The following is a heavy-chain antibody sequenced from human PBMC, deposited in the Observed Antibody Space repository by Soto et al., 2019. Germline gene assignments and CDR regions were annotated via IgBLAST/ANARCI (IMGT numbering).Heavy chain of an antibody. D-gene: IGHD3-16*01. CDR1: GGSINSYY. V-gene: IGHV4-59*08. CDR2: IYYSGST. J-gene: IGHJ3*02. CDR3: ARGWGRDAFDI. Sequence: PSETLSLTCTVSGGSINSYYWSWIRQPPGKGLEWIGYIYYSGSTNYNPSLKSRVTISIDTSENEFSLRLSSVTAADTAIYYCARGWGRDAFDIWGQGTMVTVS.